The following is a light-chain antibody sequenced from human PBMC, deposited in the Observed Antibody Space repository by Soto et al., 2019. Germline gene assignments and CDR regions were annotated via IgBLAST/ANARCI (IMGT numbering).Light chain of an antibody. CDR3: CSYAGANTYV. CDR2: EGI. V-gene: IGLV2-23*01. J-gene: IGLJ1*01. CDR1: SSTVGGFNV. Sequence: QSALTQPASVSGSPGQSITISCTGTSSTVGGFNVVSWYQQHPGKAPKVIIYEGIKRPSGVSNRFSGSNSGSTASLTISGLQAEDEADYYCCSYAGANTYVFGTGTKLTVL.